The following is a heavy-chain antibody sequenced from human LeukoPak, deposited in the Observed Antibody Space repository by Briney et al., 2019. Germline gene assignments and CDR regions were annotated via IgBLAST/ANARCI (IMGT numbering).Heavy chain of an antibody. Sequence: ASVKVSCKASGYTFTGYYMHWVRQAPGQGLEWMGWINPNSGGTNYAQKSQGRVTMTRDTSISTAYMELSRLRSDDTAVYYCARDKEGGYYDSSGYYPIKYYFDYWGQGTLVTVSS. CDR2: INPNSGGT. CDR1: GYTFTGYY. J-gene: IGHJ4*02. D-gene: IGHD3-22*01. CDR3: ARDKEGGYYDSSGYYPIKYYFDY. V-gene: IGHV1-2*02.